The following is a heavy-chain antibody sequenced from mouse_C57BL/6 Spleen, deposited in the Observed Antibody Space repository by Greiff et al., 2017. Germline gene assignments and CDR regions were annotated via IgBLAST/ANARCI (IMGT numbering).Heavy chain of an antibody. Sequence: ESGPGLVTPSQSLSLTCSVTGYSITSGYYWNWIRQFPGNKLEWMGYISYDGSNNNNPSLKNRISYTRATSNNQFFLKLNSVTTEDTATYYCARDENWEAWFAYWGQGTLVTVSA. CDR3: ARDENWEAWFAY. CDR2: ISYDGSN. J-gene: IGHJ3*01. D-gene: IGHD4-1*01. V-gene: IGHV3-6*01. CDR1: GYSITSGYY.